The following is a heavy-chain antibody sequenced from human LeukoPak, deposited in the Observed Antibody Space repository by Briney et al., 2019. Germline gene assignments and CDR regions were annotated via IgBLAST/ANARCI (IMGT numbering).Heavy chain of an antibody. Sequence: GGSLRLSCAASGFSLSTNGMSWVRQAPGKGLEWVSAISDSGTTYYADSVEGRLTISRDNYNYMVPEQLISVRADDAPVFHCAKMQGYFDSWGEGTLVAVSS. CDR2: ISDSGTT. CDR3: AKMQGYFDS. J-gene: IGHJ4*02. V-gene: IGHV3-23*01. CDR1: GFSLSTNG.